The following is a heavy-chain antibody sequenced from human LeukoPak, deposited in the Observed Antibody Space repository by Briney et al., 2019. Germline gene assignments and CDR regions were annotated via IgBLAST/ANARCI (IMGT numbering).Heavy chain of an antibody. CDR3: ARGRAAAGQRWFDP. D-gene: IGHD6-13*01. CDR2: INHSGST. J-gene: IGHJ5*02. CDR1: GGSFSGYY. Sequence: SETLSLTCAVYGGSFSGYYWSXIRQPPGXGLXXXGEINHSGSTNYNPSLKSRXTISVDTSKNQFSLKLSSVTAADTAVYYCARGRAAAGQRWFDPWGQGTLVTVSS. V-gene: IGHV4-34*01.